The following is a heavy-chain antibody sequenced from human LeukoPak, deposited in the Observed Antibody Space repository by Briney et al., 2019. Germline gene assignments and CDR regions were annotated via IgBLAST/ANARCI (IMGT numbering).Heavy chain of an antibody. CDR3: ATGGSYLTHFDY. Sequence: ASVKVSCKVSGYTLTELSMHWVRQAPGKGLEWMGGFDPEDGETIYAQKFQGRVTMTEDTSTDTAYMELSSLRSEDTAVYYCATGGSYLTHFDYWGQGTLVTVSS. CDR1: GYTLTELS. J-gene: IGHJ4*02. D-gene: IGHD1-26*01. V-gene: IGHV1-24*01. CDR2: FDPEDGET.